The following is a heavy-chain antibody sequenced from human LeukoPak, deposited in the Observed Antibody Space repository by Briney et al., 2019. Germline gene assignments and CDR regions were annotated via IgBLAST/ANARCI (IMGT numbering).Heavy chain of an antibody. CDR2: IYTSGST. CDR1: GGSISSGSYY. J-gene: IGHJ4*02. D-gene: IGHD4-17*01. Sequence: PSQTLSLTCTVSGGSISSGSYYWSWIRQPAGKGLEWIGSIYTSGSTNYNPSLKSRVTISVDTSKNQFSLKLSSVTAADTAVYYCARGRTTVTLDYWGQGTLVTVSS. V-gene: IGHV4-61*02. CDR3: ARGRTTVTLDY.